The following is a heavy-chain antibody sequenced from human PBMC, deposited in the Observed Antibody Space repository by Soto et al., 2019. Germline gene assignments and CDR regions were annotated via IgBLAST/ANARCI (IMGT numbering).Heavy chain of an antibody. J-gene: IGHJ3*02. CDR1: CGSISSSSYY. V-gene: IGHV4-39*02. CDR3: ARDCGRSSSCLHAFDI. D-gene: IGHD6-13*01. CDR2: IYYSGST. Sequence: PSETLSLTCTVSCGSISSSSYYWGWIRQPPGKGLEWIGSIYYSGSTYYNPSLKSRVTISVDTSKNHFSLKLSSVTAADTAVYYCARDCGRSSSCLHAFDIWGQGTMVTVSS.